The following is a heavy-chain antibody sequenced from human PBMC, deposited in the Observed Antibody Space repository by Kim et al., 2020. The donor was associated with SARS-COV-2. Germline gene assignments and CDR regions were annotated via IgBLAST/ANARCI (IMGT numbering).Heavy chain of an antibody. CDR3: ARHGSATNPVNHYYYYGMDV. CDR2: IYPGDSDT. V-gene: IGHV5-51*01. Sequence: GESLKISCKGSGYSFTSYWIGWVRQMPGKGLEWMGIIYPGDSDTRYSPSFQGQVTISADKSISTAYLQWSSLKASDTAMYYCARHGSATNPVNHYYYYGMDVWGQGTTVTVSS. CDR1: GYSFTSYW. J-gene: IGHJ6*02. D-gene: IGHD1-1*01.